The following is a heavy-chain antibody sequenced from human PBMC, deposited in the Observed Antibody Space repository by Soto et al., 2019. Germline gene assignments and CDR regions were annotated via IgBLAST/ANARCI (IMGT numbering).Heavy chain of an antibody. Sequence: PGESLKISCKGSGYRFNSYWIGWVRQMPGKGLEWIGMIYPGDSDTTYSPSFQGQVTMSADKSTSTAYLQWTSLKASDSATYYCARQGSNGAYVYFPMDVWGQGTTVTVSS. V-gene: IGHV5-51*01. J-gene: IGHJ6*02. CDR1: GYRFNSYW. D-gene: IGHD3-16*01. CDR2: IYPGDSDT. CDR3: ARQGSNGAYVYFPMDV.